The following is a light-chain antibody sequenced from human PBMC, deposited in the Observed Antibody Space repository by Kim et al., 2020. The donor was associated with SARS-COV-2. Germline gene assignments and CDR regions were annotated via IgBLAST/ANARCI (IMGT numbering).Light chain of an antibody. CDR1: ALPNQY. J-gene: IGLJ2*01. Sequence: PRQTARITCSGYALPNQYAYWYQQKPGQAPVLVIYKDSERPSGIPERFSGSSSGTTVTLTISGVQAEDEADYYCQSADSSGTYVVFGGGTKLTVL. CDR3: QSADSSGTYVV. V-gene: IGLV3-25*03. CDR2: KDS.